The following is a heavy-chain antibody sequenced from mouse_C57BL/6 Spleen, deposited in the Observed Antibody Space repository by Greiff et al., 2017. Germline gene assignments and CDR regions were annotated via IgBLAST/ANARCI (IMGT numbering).Heavy chain of an antibody. CDR1: GYTFTSYW. V-gene: IGHV1-72*01. CDR2: IDPNSGGT. Sequence: QQSCKASGYTFTSYWMHWVKQRPGRGLEWIGRIDPNSGGTKYNEKFKSKATLTVDKPSSTAYMQLSSLTSEDSAVYYCARSGLYDGYLYYFDYWGQGTTLTVSS. CDR3: ARSGLYDGYLYYFDY. J-gene: IGHJ2*01. D-gene: IGHD2-3*01.